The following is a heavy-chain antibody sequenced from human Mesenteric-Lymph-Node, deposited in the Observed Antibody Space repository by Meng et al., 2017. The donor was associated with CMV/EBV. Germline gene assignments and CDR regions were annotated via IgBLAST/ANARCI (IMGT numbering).Heavy chain of an antibody. J-gene: IGHJ4*02. D-gene: IGHD3-22*01. CDR3: ARDLHHNSSGYDY. Sequence: GESLKISCAASGFTVSSNYMSWVRQAPGKGLEWVSVIYSGGSTYYADSVKGRSTISRDNSKNTLYLQMNSLRAEDTAVYYCARDLHHNSSGYDYWGQGTLVTVSS. CDR1: GFTVSSNY. CDR2: IYSGGST. V-gene: IGHV3-53*01.